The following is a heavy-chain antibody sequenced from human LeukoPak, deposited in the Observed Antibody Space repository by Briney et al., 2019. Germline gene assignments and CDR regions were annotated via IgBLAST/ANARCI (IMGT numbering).Heavy chain of an antibody. CDR1: GGSISSGDYY. CDR3: ARVDCSSTSCYPSWIQLWAPGIAAAEGYFDY. Sequence: SETLSLTCTVSGGSISSGDYYWSWIRQPPGKGLEWIGYIYYSGSTYYNPSLKSRVTISVDTSKNQFSLKVSSVTAADTAVYYCARVDCSSTSCYPSWIQLWAPGIAAAEGYFDYWGQGTLVTVSS. D-gene: IGHD2-2*01. J-gene: IGHJ4*02. CDR2: IYYSGST. V-gene: IGHV4-30-4*01.